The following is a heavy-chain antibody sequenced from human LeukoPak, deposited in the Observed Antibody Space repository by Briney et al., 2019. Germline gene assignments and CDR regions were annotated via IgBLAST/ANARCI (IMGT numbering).Heavy chain of an antibody. J-gene: IGHJ3*02. CDR2: ISYDGSNK. CDR3: ARDYGADAFDI. D-gene: IGHD4-17*01. Sequence: GGSLRLYCAASGFNFSSYAMHWVRQATGKGLEWVAVISYDGSNKYYADSVKGRFTISRDNSKNTLYLQMNSLRAEDTAVYYCARDYGADAFDIWGQGTMVTVSS. V-gene: IGHV3-30-3*01. CDR1: GFNFSSYA.